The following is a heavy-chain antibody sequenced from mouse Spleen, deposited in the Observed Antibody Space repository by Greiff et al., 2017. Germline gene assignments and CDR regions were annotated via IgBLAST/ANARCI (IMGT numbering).Heavy chain of an antibody. CDR2: IDPNSGGT. Sequence: QVQLKQPGAELVKPGASVKLSCKASGYTFTSYWMHWVKQRPGRGLEWIGRIDPNSGGTKYNEKFKSKATLTVDKPSSTAYMQLSSLTSEDSAVYYCASYGNHPYYYAMDYWGQGTSVTVSS. D-gene: IGHD2-1*01. V-gene: IGHV1-72*01. CDR1: GYTFTSYW. J-gene: IGHJ4*01. CDR3: ASYGNHPYYYAMDY.